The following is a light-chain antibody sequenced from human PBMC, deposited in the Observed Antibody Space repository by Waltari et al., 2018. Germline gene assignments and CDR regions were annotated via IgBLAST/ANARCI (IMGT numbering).Light chain of an antibody. J-gene: IGKJ5*01. Sequence: ASRMTQSPSSFSASTGDRVTITCRASQGISSYLAWYQQKPGKVPKLLIYAASTLQSGVPSRFSGSGSGTDFTLTISCLQSEDFATYYCQQYYSYPLTFGQGTRLEIK. V-gene: IGKV1-8*01. CDR1: QGISSY. CDR3: QQYYSYPLT. CDR2: AAS.